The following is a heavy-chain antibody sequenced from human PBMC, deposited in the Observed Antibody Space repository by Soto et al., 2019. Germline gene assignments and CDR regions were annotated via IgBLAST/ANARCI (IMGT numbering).Heavy chain of an antibody. J-gene: IGHJ4*02. CDR3: ARYRHGTWFDY. D-gene: IGHD3-16*02. V-gene: IGHV3-30-3*01. CDR2: ISYDGAIE. CDR1: GFTFSSFA. Sequence: QVHLGESGGGVVQPARSLTLSCAASGFTFSSFAMHWVRQAPGKGMQWVAHISYDGAIEYYADSVKGRFSISRDNSKNTLDLRMSSRRAEDTAVYYCARYRHGTWFDYWGQGSLVIVSS.